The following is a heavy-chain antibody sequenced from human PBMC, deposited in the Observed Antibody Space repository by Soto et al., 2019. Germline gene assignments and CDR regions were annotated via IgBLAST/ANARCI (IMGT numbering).Heavy chain of an antibody. J-gene: IGHJ4*02. CDR1: GYTFTSYY. Sequence: ASVKVSCKASGYTFTSYYMHWVRQAPGQGLEWMGIINPSGGSTSYAQKSQGRVTMTRDTSTSTAYMELSSLRADDTAVYFCGRLARGAAGGTFWGQGTLVTVSS. V-gene: IGHV1-46*01. CDR3: GRLARGAAGGTF. CDR2: INPSGGST. D-gene: IGHD6-13*01.